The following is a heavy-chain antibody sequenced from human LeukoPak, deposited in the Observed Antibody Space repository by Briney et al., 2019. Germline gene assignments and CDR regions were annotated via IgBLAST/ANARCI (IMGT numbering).Heavy chain of an antibody. CDR1: GGSLSSSSYY. J-gene: IGHJ3*02. D-gene: IGHD2-15*01. CDR2: INDSGSS. CDR3: AGQDIEPGAGDTSYAFDI. Sequence: PSETLSLTCTVSGGSLSSSSYYWGWIRQPPGKGLEWIGEINDSGSSNYNPSLKSRVTMSVDTSKNQFSLKMHSVTAADTAVYYCAGQDIEPGAGDTSYAFDIWDQGATVTVLS. V-gene: IGHV4-39*01.